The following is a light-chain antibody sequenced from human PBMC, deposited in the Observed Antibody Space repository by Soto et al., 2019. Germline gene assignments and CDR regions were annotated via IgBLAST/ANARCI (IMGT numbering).Light chain of an antibody. CDR3: QQYTNYPWT. J-gene: IGKJ1*01. CDR1: QSISSW. V-gene: IGKV1-5*01. CDR2: GVS. Sequence: DIQMTQSPPTLSASVGDGVTITCRASQSISSWLAWYQQRPGKAPNLLIYGVSSLESGVPSRFSGSGSGTEFTLTISSLQPDDFATYYCQQYTNYPWTFGQGTKVDIK.